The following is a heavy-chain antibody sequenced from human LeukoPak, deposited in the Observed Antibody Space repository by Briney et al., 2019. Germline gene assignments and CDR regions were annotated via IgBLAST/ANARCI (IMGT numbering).Heavy chain of an antibody. D-gene: IGHD1-26*01. CDR3: ARSRNNGWELLYGPRGGYYYYMDV. J-gene: IGHJ6*03. Sequence: PSETLSLTCTVSGGSISSYCWSWIRQPPGKGLEWIGYIYYSGSTNYNPSLKSRVTISVDTSKNQFSLKLSSVTAADTAVYYCARSRNNGWELLYGPRGGYYYYMDVWGKGTTVTISS. CDR1: GGSISSYC. V-gene: IGHV4-59*01. CDR2: IYYSGST.